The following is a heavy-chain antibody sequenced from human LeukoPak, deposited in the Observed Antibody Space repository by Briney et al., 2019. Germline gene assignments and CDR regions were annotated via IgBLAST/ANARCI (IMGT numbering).Heavy chain of an antibody. V-gene: IGHV4-59*08. J-gene: IGHJ4*02. Sequence: SETLSLTCAVYGGSFSGYYWSWIRQPPGKGLEWIGYIYYSGSTYYNPSLKSRVTISVDTSKNQFSLKLSSVTAADTAVYYCASPGYSSSFDYWGQGTLVTVSS. CDR1: GGSFSGYY. D-gene: IGHD6-13*01. CDR3: ASPGYSSSFDY. CDR2: IYYSGST.